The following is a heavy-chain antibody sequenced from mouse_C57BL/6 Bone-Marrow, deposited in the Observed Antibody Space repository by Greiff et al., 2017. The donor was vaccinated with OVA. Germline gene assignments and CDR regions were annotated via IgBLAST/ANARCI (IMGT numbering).Heavy chain of an antibody. Sequence: VQLQQSGAELVRPGASVKLSCTASGFTITDDYMHWVKQRPEQGLEWIGWIDPENGDTEYASKFKGKATITADTSSHTAYLQLSSLTSEDTAVYDCTTGDYAWYFDVWGTGTTVTVSS. D-gene: IGHD2-4*01. CDR2: IDPENGDT. V-gene: IGHV14-4*01. CDR3: TTGDYAWYFDV. CDR1: GFTITDDY. J-gene: IGHJ1*03.